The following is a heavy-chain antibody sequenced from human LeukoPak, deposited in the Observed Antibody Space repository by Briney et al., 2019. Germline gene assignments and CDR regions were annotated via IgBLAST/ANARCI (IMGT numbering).Heavy chain of an antibody. D-gene: IGHD3-22*01. CDR1: GYTFTSYG. V-gene: IGHV1-18*01. CDR2: ISAYNGNT. J-gene: IGHJ4*02. Sequence: ASVKVSCKASGYTFTSYGISWVRQAPGQGLEWMGWISAYNGNTNYAQKLQGRVTMTTDTSTSTAYMELRSLRSDDTAVYYCARDGRYYYDSSGYYPSHFGYWGQGTLVTVSS. CDR3: ARDGRYYYDSSGYYPSHFGY.